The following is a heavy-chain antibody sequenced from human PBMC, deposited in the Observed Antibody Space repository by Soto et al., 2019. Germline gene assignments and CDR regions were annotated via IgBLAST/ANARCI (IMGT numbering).Heavy chain of an antibody. Sequence: QVQLVESGGGVVQPGRSLRLSCTASGFTFSSDGMHWVRQAPGKGLEWVAVIWFDGSNEYFADSVKGRFTISRDNSKTTLYLQMNSLRAEDTAVYYCARGSPRSYYHYGMDVWGQGTTVTVSS. CDR3: ARGSPRSYYHYGMDV. J-gene: IGHJ6*02. CDR2: IWFDGSNE. CDR1: GFTFSSDG. V-gene: IGHV3-33*01.